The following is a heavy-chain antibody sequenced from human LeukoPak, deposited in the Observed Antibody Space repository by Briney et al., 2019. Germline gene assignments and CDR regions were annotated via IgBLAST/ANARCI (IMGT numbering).Heavy chain of an antibody. Sequence: GGSLRLSCAASGFTFSSYEMHWVRQAPGKGLEWVSYISSSGSSIYYADSVKGRFTISRDNGKNSLYLQMNSLRAEDTAVYYCARVSYGDSGYFDYWGQGTLVTVSS. CDR3: ARVSYGDSGYFDY. V-gene: IGHV3-48*03. CDR1: GFTFSSYE. D-gene: IGHD4-17*01. CDR2: ISSSGSSI. J-gene: IGHJ4*02.